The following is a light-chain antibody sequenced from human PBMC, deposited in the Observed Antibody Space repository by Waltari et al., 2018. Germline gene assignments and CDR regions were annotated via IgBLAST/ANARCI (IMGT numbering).Light chain of an antibody. Sequence: EIVLKQSPGTLSLSPGERATPSCRASQSVGGTLAWYQQKPGQAPRLLMYGTSIRAPGTPDRFSGTGSGTDFSLTISRLEPEDFAVYYCQHYVRLPATFGQGTKVEIK. CDR3: QHYVRLPAT. CDR1: QSVGGT. CDR2: GTS. J-gene: IGKJ1*01. V-gene: IGKV3-20*01.